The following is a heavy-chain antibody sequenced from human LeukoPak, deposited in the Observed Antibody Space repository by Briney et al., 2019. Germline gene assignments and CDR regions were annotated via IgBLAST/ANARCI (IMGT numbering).Heavy chain of an antibody. Sequence: ASVKVSCKASGYTFTNYGINWVRQAPGQGLEWMGLISAYTGNTNYAQKLQGRVTMTTDTSTSTAYMELRSLRSDDTAVYYCTKVFLSLLAGWAGPFDYWGQGTLVTVSS. CDR1: GYTFTNYG. CDR3: TKVFLSLLAGWAGPFDY. V-gene: IGHV1-18*01. CDR2: ISAYTGNT. D-gene: IGHD6-19*01. J-gene: IGHJ4*02.